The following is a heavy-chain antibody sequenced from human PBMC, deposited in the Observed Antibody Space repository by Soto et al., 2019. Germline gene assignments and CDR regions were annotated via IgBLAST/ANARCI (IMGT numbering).Heavy chain of an antibody. CDR3: ATSRISIAVAGETEYYFDY. J-gene: IGHJ4*02. CDR2: INPNSGDT. CDR1: GYMFTGYY. D-gene: IGHD6-19*01. V-gene: IGHV1-2*04. Sequence: ASGKVSCKGSGYMFTGYYMHGVRQAPGQGLEWMGWINPNSGDTNYTQKFQGWVTMTRDTSISTAYMELSRLRSDDTAVYYCATSRISIAVAGETEYYFDYWGQGTLVTVSS.